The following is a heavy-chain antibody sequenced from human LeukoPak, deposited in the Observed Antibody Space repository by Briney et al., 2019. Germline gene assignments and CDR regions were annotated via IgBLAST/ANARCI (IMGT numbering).Heavy chain of an antibody. Sequence: ASVKVSCKASGYTFTGYYMHWVRQAPGQGLEWMGWINPNSGGTNYAQKFQGRVTMTRDTSISTAYMELSRLRSDDTAVYYCARGQGLFGYYYYYGMDVWGQGTTVTVSS. J-gene: IGHJ6*02. CDR2: INPNSGGT. V-gene: IGHV1-2*02. CDR1: GYTFTGYY. D-gene: IGHD3-16*01. CDR3: ARGQGLFGYYYYYGMDV.